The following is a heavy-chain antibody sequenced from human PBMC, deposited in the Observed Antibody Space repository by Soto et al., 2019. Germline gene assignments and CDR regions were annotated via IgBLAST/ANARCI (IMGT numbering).Heavy chain of an antibody. J-gene: IGHJ4*02. V-gene: IGHV3-48*02. D-gene: IGHD5-18*01. CDR3: ATHGYTRATYDY. Sequence: PGGSLRLSCAASGFIFSSYSFNWVRQAPGKGLEWLSYIDSSSSAKFYADSVKGRFAISRDNGRNLLYLQMNSLRDEDTAVYYCATHGYTRATYDYWGQGALVTVSS. CDR2: IDSSSSAK. CDR1: GFIFSSYS.